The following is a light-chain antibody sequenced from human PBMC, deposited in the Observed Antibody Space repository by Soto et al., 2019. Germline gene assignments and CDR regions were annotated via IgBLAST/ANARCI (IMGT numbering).Light chain of an antibody. CDR3: QHLYTYPF. Sequence: DIQLTQSPSFLSASVGDRVTITCRASQGISSYLAWYQQKPGKAPKLLIYAASTLQSGVPSRFSDSGSGTEFTLTISSLQPEDFATYYCQHLYTYPFFGGGTKVEIK. J-gene: IGKJ4*01. V-gene: IGKV1-9*01. CDR2: AAS. CDR1: QGISSY.